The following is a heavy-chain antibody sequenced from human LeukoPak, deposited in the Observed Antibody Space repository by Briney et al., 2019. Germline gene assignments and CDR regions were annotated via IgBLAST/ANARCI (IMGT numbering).Heavy chain of an antibody. CDR3: ARAAFSKYHYYMDV. V-gene: IGHV1-18*01. Sequence: GASVKVSCKASGYSFTTFGITWVRQAPGQGLEWMAWLSAHIGDTNYSQKFQGRVTVTSDTSTSTAYMELRSLKSDDTAVYFCARAAFSKYHYYMDVWGKGTTVTVSS. D-gene: IGHD4-11*01. J-gene: IGHJ6*03. CDR1: GYSFTTFG. CDR2: LSAHIGDT.